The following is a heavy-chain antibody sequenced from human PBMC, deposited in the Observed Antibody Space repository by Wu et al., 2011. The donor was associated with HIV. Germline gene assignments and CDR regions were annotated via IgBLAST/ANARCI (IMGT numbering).Heavy chain of an antibody. CDR3: ARAYSGYSMVWYFDY. CDR2: IIPIFSTT. V-gene: IGHV1-69*06. Sequence: QVQLVQSGAEVKKPGASVKVSCKASGGTFNSYTINWVRQAPGQGLEWMGGIIPIFSTTNYAQKFQGRVTITADKSTSTAYMELSSLRSEDTAVYYCARAYSGYSMVWYFDYWGQGTLVTVSS. D-gene: IGHD5-12*01. CDR1: GGTFNSYT. J-gene: IGHJ4*02.